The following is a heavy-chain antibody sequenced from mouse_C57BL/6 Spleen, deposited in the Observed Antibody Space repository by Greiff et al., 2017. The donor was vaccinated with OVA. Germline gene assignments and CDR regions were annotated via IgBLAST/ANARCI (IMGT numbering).Heavy chain of an antibody. Sequence: EVKLVESGGGLVKPGGSLKLSCAASGFTFSDYGMHWVRQAPEKGLEWVAYISSGSSTIYYADTVKGRVTFSRDNAKNTLFLQMTSLRSEDTAMYYCARFWFAYWGQGTLVTVSA. J-gene: IGHJ3*01. CDR3: ARFWFAY. V-gene: IGHV5-17*01. CDR2: ISSGSSTI. CDR1: GFTFSDYG.